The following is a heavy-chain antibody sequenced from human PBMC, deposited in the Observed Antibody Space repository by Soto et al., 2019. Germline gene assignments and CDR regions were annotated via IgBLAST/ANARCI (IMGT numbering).Heavy chain of an antibody. V-gene: IGHV1-3*01. Sequence: QVQLVQSGAEVKKPGASVKVSCKASGYTFTSYAMHWVRQAPGQRLEWMGWINAGNGNTKYSQKFQGRVTITRDTSASTAYMELSSLRSEDTAVYYCARSIVVVTALDYWGQGTLVIVSS. CDR3: ARSIVVVTALDY. CDR2: INAGNGNT. D-gene: IGHD2-21*02. CDR1: GYTFTSYA. J-gene: IGHJ4*02.